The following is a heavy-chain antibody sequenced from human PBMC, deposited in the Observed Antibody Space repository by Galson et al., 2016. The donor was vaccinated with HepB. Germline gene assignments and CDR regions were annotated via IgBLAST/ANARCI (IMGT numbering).Heavy chain of an antibody. CDR2: IHDSGRT. J-gene: IGHJ6*02. V-gene: IGHV4-59*01. D-gene: IGHD3-10*01. CDR1: GDSISSYY. CDR3: GSDVLTHRRSGESHYYGMDV. Sequence: SETLSLTCTVSGDSISSYYWSWVRRPPGKGLEWIGHIHDSGRTDYNPSLTGRVSISVDTSQTHFSLRLSYVTPADTAVYYCGSDVLTHRRSGESHYYGMDVWGRGTTVTVSS.